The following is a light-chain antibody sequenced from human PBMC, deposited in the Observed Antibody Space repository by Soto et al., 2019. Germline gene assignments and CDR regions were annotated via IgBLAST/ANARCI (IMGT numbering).Light chain of an antibody. V-gene: IGKV3-20*01. Sequence: ETVMTQSPATLSVSPGERATLSCRASQNINNNYLAWYQQKPGQAPRLLIYATSNRATGIPDRFSGSGSGTDFTLTISRLEPEDFAVYYCQQYGSSPPTFGQGTKVDIK. CDR2: ATS. J-gene: IGKJ1*01. CDR1: QNINNNY. CDR3: QQYGSSPPT.